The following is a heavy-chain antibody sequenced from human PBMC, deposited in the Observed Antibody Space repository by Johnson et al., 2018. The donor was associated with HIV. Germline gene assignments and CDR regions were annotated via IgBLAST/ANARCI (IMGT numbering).Heavy chain of an antibody. D-gene: IGHD1-26*01. V-gene: IGHV3-30*19. J-gene: IGHJ3*02. CDR2: ISYDGSNK. Sequence: LQLVESGGGVVQPGGSLRLSCAASGFTFSSYGMHWVRQAPGKGLEWVAVISYDGSNKYYADSVKGRLTISRDSSKNTLYLEMNSLRDEDTAVYYCARGGGVVGNAFDIWGQGTMVTVSS. CDR3: ARGGGVVGNAFDI. CDR1: GFTFSSYG.